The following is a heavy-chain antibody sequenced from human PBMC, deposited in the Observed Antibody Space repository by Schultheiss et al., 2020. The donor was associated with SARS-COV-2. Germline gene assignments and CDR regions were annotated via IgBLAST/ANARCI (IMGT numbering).Heavy chain of an antibody. Sequence: GESLKISCAVSGFTLSCYGIHWVRQGPGKGLEWVAVIWYDGSNKYYADSVKGRFTISRDNSKNTLYLQMNSLKTEDTAVYYCTTDGLFGGLLWFREQYYYGMDVWGQGTTVTVSS. V-gene: IGHV3-33*08. CDR1: GFTLSCYG. J-gene: IGHJ6*02. CDR2: IWYDGSNK. CDR3: TTDGLFGGLLWFREQYYYGMDV. D-gene: IGHD3-10*01.